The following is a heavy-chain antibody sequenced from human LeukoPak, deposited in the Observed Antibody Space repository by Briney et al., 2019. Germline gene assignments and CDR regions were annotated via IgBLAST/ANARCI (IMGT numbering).Heavy chain of an antibody. CDR1: GFSSSKYG. CDR2: ISHDGSNK. V-gene: IGHV3-30*03. D-gene: IGHD5-18*01. J-gene: IGHJ4*02. Sequence: PGGSLRLSCAASGFSSSKYGMHWVRQAPGKGLEWVAVISHDGSNKYYADSVKGRFTISRDNSKNTLYLQMNSLRAEEAAVYYCAGDGHTGMAVYHFDYWGQGALVTVSS. CDR3: AGDGHTGMAVYHFDY.